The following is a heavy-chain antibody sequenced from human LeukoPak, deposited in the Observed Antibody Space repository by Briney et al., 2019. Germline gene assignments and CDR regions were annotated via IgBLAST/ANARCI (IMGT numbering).Heavy chain of an antibody. Sequence: ASVKVSCTASGYSFTSYGINWVRQAPGQGLEWMGWISGYNGNTKYAQDFQGRVTMTTDTSTSTAYMELRSLRSDDTAVYYCARELGGAGSYFFPYYAMDVWGQGTTVTVSS. J-gene: IGHJ6*02. CDR2: ISGYNGNT. D-gene: IGHD3-10*01. V-gene: IGHV1-18*01. CDR3: ARELGGAGSYFFPYYAMDV. CDR1: GYSFTSYG.